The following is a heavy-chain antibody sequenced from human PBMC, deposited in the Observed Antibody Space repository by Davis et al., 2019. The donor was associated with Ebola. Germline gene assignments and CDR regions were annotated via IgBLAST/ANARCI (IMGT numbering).Heavy chain of an antibody. CDR1: GYTFTGYY. CDR3: AREVVITTNGYYYYYYYMDV. D-gene: IGHD3-22*01. J-gene: IGHJ6*03. Sequence: ASVKVSCKASGYTFTGYYMHWVRQAPGQGLEWMGWINPNSGGTNYAQKFQGRVTMTRDTSISTAYMELSRLRSDDTAVYYCAREVVITTNGYYYYYYYMDVWGKGTTVTVSS. V-gene: IGHV1-2*02. CDR2: INPNSGGT.